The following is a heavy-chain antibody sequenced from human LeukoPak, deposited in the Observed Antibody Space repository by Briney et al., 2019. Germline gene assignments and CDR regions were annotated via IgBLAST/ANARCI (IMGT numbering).Heavy chain of an antibody. CDR3: ARVLWDGYNFMATADY. V-gene: IGHV1-18*01. J-gene: IGHJ4*02. Sequence: GASVKVSCKASGYTFTSYGISWVRQAPGQGLEWMGWISAYNGNTNYAQKLQGRVTMTTDTSTSTAYMELRSLRSDDTAVYYCARVLWDGYNFMATADYWGQGTLVTVSS. CDR2: ISAYNGNT. CDR1: GYTFTSYG. D-gene: IGHD5-24*01.